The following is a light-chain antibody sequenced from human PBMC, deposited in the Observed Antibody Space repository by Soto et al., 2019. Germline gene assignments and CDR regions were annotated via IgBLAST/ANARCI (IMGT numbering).Light chain of an antibody. CDR3: SSYTSSSPLFV. Sequence: QSALTQPASVSGSPGQSITISCTGTSSDVGGYNYVSWYQQHPGKAPKLMIYDVSNRPSGVSNRFSGSKSGNTASLTISGLQAGDEADYSCSSYTSSSPLFVFGIGPRVTAL. CDR2: DVS. CDR1: SSDVGGYNY. J-gene: IGLJ1*01. V-gene: IGLV2-14*01.